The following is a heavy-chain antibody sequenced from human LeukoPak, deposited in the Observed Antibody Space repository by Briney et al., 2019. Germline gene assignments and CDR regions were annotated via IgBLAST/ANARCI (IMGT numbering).Heavy chain of an antibody. D-gene: IGHD5-18*01. CDR2: ISGSGGST. V-gene: IGHV3-23*01. J-gene: IGHJ5*02. CDR1: GFTFSSYA. Sequence: GGSLRLSCAASGFTFSSYAMSWVRQAPGKGLEWVSAISGSGGSTYYADSVKGRFTISRDNSKNTLYLQMNSLRAEDTAVYYCAKDSYSYGYARWFDPWGQGTLVTVSS. CDR3: AKDSYSYGYARWFDP.